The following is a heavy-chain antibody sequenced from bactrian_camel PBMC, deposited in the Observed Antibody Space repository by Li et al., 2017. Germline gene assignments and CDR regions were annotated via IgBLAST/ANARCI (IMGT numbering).Heavy chain of an antibody. CDR2: ISSLGATK. V-gene: IGHV3S1*01. Sequence: HVQLVESGGGLVQPGGSLRLSCAASGFIFSHYWMYWVRQAPGKGLEWVSQISSLGATKRYADSVNGRFTISRDNAKNMMYLQMNSLKPEDTAVYHCVRHDTSTDTYSQPESQGTQVTVS. J-gene: IGHJ4*01. D-gene: IGHD1*01. CDR1: GFIFSHYW.